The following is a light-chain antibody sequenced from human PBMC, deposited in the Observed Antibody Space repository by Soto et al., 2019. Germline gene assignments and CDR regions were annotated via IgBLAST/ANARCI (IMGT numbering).Light chain of an antibody. CDR3: QQYSNWPLT. J-gene: IGKJ4*01. CDR2: DAS. Sequence: EIVMTQSPATLSVSPGERATLFCRASQSVSSYLAWYQQKPGQAPRLLIYDASTRATGIPARFSGSGSGTEFTLTISSLQSEDFAVYYCQQYSNWPLTFGGGTKVEIK. CDR1: QSVSSY. V-gene: IGKV3-15*01.